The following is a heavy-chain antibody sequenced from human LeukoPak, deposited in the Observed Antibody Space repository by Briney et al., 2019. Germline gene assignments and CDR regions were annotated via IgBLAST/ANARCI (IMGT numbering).Heavy chain of an antibody. CDR3: AKDRLRYFDY. J-gene: IGHJ4*02. Sequence: GGSLRLSCAASGFTFRSYSMSWVRQAPGKGLEWVSTISGGGGTTYYADSGKGRFTISRDNSKNTMYLQMNSLTAEDTAVYYCAKDRLRYFDYWGQGTLVTVSS. V-gene: IGHV3-23*01. CDR2: ISGGGGTT. D-gene: IGHD3-16*01. CDR1: GFTFRSYS.